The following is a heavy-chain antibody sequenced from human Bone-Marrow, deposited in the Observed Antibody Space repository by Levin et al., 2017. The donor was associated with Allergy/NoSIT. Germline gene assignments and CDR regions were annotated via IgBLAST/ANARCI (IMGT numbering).Heavy chain of an antibody. CDR3: AKGSCGSLGVFDY. V-gene: IGHV4-31*03. J-gene: IGHJ4*02. Sequence: SETLSLTCSVSGGSISSGNYYWNWIRQHPGKGLEWIGYIQYSGSTYYNPSLKSRVTMSLDTSKNHFSLKLSSVTAADMAVYYCAKGSCGSLGVFDYWGQGTLVTVSS. CDR1: GGSISSGNYY. D-gene: IGHD2-15*01. CDR2: IQYSGST.